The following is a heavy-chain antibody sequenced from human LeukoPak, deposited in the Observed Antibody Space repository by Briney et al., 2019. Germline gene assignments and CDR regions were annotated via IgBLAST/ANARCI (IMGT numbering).Heavy chain of an antibody. D-gene: IGHD6-13*01. CDR1: GGSIRSGGYY. CDR2: IYYSGST. Sequence: PSETLSLTCNVSGGSIRSGGYYWSWIRQHPGKGLEWIGYIYYSGSTYYNPSLKSRVTISVDTSKNQFSLKLSSVTAADTAVYYCASSIAAAGTGGWFDPWGQGTLVTVSS. J-gene: IGHJ5*02. V-gene: IGHV4-31*03. CDR3: ASSIAAAGTGGWFDP.